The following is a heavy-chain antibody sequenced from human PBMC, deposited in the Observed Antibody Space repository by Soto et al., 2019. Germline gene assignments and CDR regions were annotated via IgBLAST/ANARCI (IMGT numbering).Heavy chain of an antibody. D-gene: IGHD5-12*01. V-gene: IGHV2-26*01. J-gene: IGHJ6*02. Sequence: SGPTLVNPTDTLTPTCTVSGFSLSNSRMCLIFIRQPPVKALEWLAHIFSNDEKSYSTSLKSRLTISKDTSKSQVVLTMTNMDPVDTATYYCARVPQGGGYSGYDFSYYYYGMDVWGQGTTVTVSS. CDR3: ARVPQGGGYSGYDFSYYYYGMDV. CDR2: IFSNDEK. CDR1: GFSLSNSRMC.